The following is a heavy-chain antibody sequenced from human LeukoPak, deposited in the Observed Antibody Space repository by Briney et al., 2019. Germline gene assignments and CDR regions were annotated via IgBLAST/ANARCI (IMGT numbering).Heavy chain of an antibody. D-gene: IGHD3-9*01. Sequence: SETLSLTCTVSGGSISSYYWSWIRQPPGKGLEWIGCIYYSGTTNYNPSLKSRVTISVDTSKNQFSLKLNSVTAADTAVYYCARGPPAKYDILTGYYNFHYWGQGTLVTVSS. J-gene: IGHJ4*02. CDR1: GGSISSYY. CDR3: ARGPPAKYDILTGYYNFHY. V-gene: IGHV4-59*01. CDR2: IYYSGTT.